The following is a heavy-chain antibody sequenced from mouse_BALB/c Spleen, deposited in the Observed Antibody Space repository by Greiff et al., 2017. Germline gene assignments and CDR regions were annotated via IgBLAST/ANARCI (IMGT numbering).Heavy chain of an antibody. CDR2: ISYDGSN. J-gene: IGHJ3*01. CDR3: ARDYDGYYGGFAY. Sequence: EVHLVESGPGLVKPSQSLSLTCSVTGYSITSGYYWYWIRQFPGNKLEWMGYISYDGSNNYNPSLKNRISITRDTSKNQFFLKLNSVTTEDTATYYCARDYDGYYGGFAYWGQGTLVTVSA. V-gene: IGHV3-6*02. D-gene: IGHD2-3*01. CDR1: GYSITSGYY.